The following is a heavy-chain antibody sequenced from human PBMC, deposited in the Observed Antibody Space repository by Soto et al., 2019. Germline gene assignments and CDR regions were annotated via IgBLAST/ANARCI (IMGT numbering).Heavy chain of an antibody. CDR2: IVVGSGNT. J-gene: IGHJ4*02. CDR3: AAVPYYYDTSGTYFDY. Sequence: QMQLVQSGPEVKKPGTSVKVSCKASGFTFPSSAVQWVRQARGQRLEWIARIVVGSGNTNYAQKFQERLTISRDMSTNTAYMERSSLRSEDTAVYYCAAVPYYYDTSGTYFDYWGQGTLVTVSS. CDR1: GFTFPSSA. D-gene: IGHD3-22*01. V-gene: IGHV1-58*01.